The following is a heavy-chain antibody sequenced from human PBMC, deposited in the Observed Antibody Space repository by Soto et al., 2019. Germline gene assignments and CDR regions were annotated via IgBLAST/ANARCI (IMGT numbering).Heavy chain of an antibody. D-gene: IGHD3-9*01. J-gene: IGHJ5*02. V-gene: IGHV3-11*01. CDR3: ARVRATGGHVNGRDYFDP. Sequence: GGSLRLSCTASGFIFSNYYMSWIRQAPGKGLEWVSSVSSRDLSIYYAVSVKGRLTIFRDNAKNSLFLHMSDLRTADTAVYYCARVRATGGHVNGRDYFDPWGLRTLVTVSS. CDR1: GFIFSNYY. CDR2: VSSRDLSI.